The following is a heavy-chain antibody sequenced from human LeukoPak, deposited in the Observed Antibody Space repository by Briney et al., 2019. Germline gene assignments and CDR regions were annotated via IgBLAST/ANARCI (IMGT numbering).Heavy chain of an antibody. CDR2: IYSGGST. D-gene: IGHD3-10*01. V-gene: IGHV3-66*04. CDR1: GFIVSSNY. J-gene: IGHJ5*02. Sequence: GGSLRLSCAASGFIVSSNYMSWVRQAPGKGLEWVSVIYSGGSTYYADSVKGRFTISRDNSKNTLYLQMNSLRAEDAAVYYCASQVYGSGPFDPWGQGTLVTVSS. CDR3: ASQVYGSGPFDP.